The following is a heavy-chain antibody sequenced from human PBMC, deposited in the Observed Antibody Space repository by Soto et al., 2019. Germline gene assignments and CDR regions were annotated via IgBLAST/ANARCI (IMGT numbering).Heavy chain of an antibody. V-gene: IGHV3-9*01. CDR2: ITWSSDSM. CDR1: GFTFYNHG. J-gene: IGHJ6*03. Sequence: EVQLVESGGGLVQPGRSLRLSCVASGFTFYNHGMHWVRQAPGRGLEWVSGITWSSDSMGYADSVKGRFTISRDNAKNSLYLPMNSLRPEDTALYYCAKEDSGFSGYMDVWGKGTTVTVCS. D-gene: IGHD3-10*01. CDR3: AKEDSGFSGYMDV.